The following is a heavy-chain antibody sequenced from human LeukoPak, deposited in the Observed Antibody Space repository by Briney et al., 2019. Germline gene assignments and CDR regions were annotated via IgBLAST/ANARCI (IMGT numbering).Heavy chain of an antibody. CDR1: GFTFSSYG. CDR3: AKAYYGSGSPLDWFDP. CDR2: IPYDGSKK. Sequence: GGFLRLSCAASGFTFSSYGMHWVRQAAGKGLEWVAIIPYDGSKKYYGDSLKGRFTISRDNSKNTLYLQMNSLRAEDTAVYYCAKAYYGSGSPLDWFDPWGQGTLVTVSS. V-gene: IGHV3-30*02. J-gene: IGHJ5*02. D-gene: IGHD3-10*01.